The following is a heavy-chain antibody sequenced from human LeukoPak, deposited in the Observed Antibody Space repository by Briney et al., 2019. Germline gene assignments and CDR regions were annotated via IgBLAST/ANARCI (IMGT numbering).Heavy chain of an antibody. CDR2: ISAYNGNT. V-gene: IGHV1-18*04. CDR3: ARGRGCSGGSCYPYWYFDL. Sequence: ASVTVSCKASGYTFTGYYMHWVRQAPGQGLEWMGWISAYNGNTNYAQKLQGRVTMTTDTSTSTAYMELRSLRSDDTAVYYCARGRGCSGGSCYPYWYFDLWGRGTLVTVSS. CDR1: GYTFTGYY. D-gene: IGHD2-15*01. J-gene: IGHJ2*01.